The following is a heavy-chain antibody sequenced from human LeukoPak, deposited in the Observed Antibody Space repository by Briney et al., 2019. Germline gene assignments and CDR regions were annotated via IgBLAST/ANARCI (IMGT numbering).Heavy chain of an antibody. CDR1: GGSISSYY. Sequence: SETLSLTCTVSGGSISSYYWSWIRQPPAKGLEWIGYIYYSGSTNYNPSLKSRVTISVDTSKNQFSLKLSSVTAADTAVYYCARHGIGCSGGSCYDVYYYYGMDVWGQGTTVTVSS. CDR3: ARHGIGCSGGSCYDVYYYYGMDV. V-gene: IGHV4-59*08. CDR2: IYYSGST. D-gene: IGHD2-15*01. J-gene: IGHJ6*02.